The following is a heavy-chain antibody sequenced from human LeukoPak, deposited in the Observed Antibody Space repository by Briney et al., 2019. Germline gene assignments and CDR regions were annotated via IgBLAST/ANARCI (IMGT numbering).Heavy chain of an antibody. V-gene: IGHV4-59*08. CDR2: IYYTGST. D-gene: IGHD7-27*01. Sequence: PSETLSLTCTVSGGSISGHFWSWIRQSPGKGLEYIGFIYYTGSTNYNPSLTSRVTMSVDTSKNQFSLKVNSMTAADTAIFHCARLGELGKAHYFDYWGQGTLVTVSS. CDR1: GGSISGHF. J-gene: IGHJ4*02. CDR3: ARLGELGKAHYFDY.